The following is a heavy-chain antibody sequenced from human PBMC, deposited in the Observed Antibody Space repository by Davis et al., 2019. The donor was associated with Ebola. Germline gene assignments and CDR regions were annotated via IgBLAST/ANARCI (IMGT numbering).Heavy chain of an antibody. Sequence: GGSLRLSCKDSGNSFTSHWIGWVRQMPGKGLEWMGIIYPGDSDTRYSPSFQGQVTISADKSISTAYLQWSSLKASDTAMYYCARHGDYGEYVPHDWFDPWGQGTLVTVSS. J-gene: IGHJ5*02. CDR1: GNSFTSHW. V-gene: IGHV5-51*01. CDR2: IYPGDSDT. CDR3: ARHGDYGEYVPHDWFDP. D-gene: IGHD4-17*01.